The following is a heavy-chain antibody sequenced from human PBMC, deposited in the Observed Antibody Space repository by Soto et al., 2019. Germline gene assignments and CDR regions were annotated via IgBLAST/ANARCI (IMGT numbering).Heavy chain of an antibody. Sequence: QVQLVQSGAEVKKPGSSVKVSCKASGGTFSSYTISWVRQAPGQGLEWMGRIIPILGIANYAQKFQGRVTITADKSTSTAYMGLSSLRSEDTAVYYCARGYGSIFGVVTFDIWGQGTMVTVSS. CDR2: IIPILGIA. D-gene: IGHD3-3*01. J-gene: IGHJ3*02. CDR1: GGTFSSYT. CDR3: ARGYGSIFGVVTFDI. V-gene: IGHV1-69*02.